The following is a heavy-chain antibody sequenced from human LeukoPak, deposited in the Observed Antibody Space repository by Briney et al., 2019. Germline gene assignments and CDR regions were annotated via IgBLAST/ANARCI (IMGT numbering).Heavy chain of an antibody. D-gene: IGHD3-9*01. J-gene: IGHJ4*02. V-gene: IGHV4-34*01. CDR3: AKGLPLIRYFDGLQPRYLDD. Sequence: PETLSLTCALSGGSFRGFYWRWIRQPPGKGLGWIGEINHSGSTKYNPSLKRRVTISVDTSKYQFSLELSSVPGADTAVYYCAKGLPLIRYFDGLQPRYLDDWGQGTLVTVSS. CDR2: INHSGST. CDR1: GGSFRGFY.